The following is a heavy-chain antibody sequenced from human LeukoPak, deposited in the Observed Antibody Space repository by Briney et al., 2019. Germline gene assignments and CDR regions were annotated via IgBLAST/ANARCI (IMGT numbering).Heavy chain of an antibody. Sequence: PSETLSLTCTVSGGSISSSSYYWGWIRQPPGKGLEWIGYIYYSGSTNYNPSLKSRVTISVDTSKNQFSLKLSSVTAADTAVYYCARAPMGGRFGELLWYFDLWGRGTLVTVSS. CDR2: IYYSGST. CDR1: GGSISSSSYY. V-gene: IGHV4-61*05. J-gene: IGHJ2*01. CDR3: ARAPMGGRFGELLWYFDL. D-gene: IGHD3-10*01.